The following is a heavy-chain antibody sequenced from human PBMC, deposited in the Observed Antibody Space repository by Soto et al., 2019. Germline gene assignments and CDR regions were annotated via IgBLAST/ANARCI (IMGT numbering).Heavy chain of an antibody. D-gene: IGHD1-7*01. J-gene: IGHJ5*02. Sequence: SETLSLTCTVSGGSISSGGYYWSWIRQHPGKGLEWIGYIYYSGSTYYNPSLKSRVTISVDTSKNQFSLKLSSVTAADTAVYYCARSGTTLNWFDPWGQGTLVTVSS. CDR1: GGSISSGGYY. CDR2: IYYSGST. V-gene: IGHV4-31*03. CDR3: ARSGTTLNWFDP.